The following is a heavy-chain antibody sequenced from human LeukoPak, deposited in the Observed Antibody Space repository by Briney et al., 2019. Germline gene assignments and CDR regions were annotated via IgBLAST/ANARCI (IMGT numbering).Heavy chain of an antibody. CDR3: ARGYGDYIWFDP. J-gene: IGHJ5*02. V-gene: IGHV4-59*01. D-gene: IGHD4-17*01. CDR1: GGSISSYY. Sequence: PSETLSLTCTVSGGSISSYYWSWIRQPPGKGPEWIGYFHYSGNTNYNPSLKSRVTMSLDMSKNQFTLKLNSVTAADTAVYYCARGYGDYIWFDPWGQETLVTVSS. CDR2: FHYSGNT.